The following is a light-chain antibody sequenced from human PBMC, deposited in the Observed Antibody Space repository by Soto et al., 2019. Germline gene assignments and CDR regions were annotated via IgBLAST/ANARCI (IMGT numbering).Light chain of an antibody. CDR3: HQYGSSPFT. J-gene: IGKJ2*01. Sequence: PGERATLSCGASQSVSSTYLAWYQQKPSLAPRILIYDASSRATGIPERFSGSGSGIDFTLTISRLEPEDFAVYYCHQYGSSPFTFDQGTKLEIK. CDR2: DAS. CDR1: QSVSSTY. V-gene: IGKV3D-20*01.